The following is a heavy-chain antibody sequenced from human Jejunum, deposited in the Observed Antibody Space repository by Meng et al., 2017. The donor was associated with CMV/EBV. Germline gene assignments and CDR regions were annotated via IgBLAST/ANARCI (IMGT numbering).Heavy chain of an antibody. CDR2: LRFDGSQE. CDR1: GFTFSTYG. Sequence: QGQLVEFGGGVVQPGGSLRLSCAASGFTFSTYGMHWVRQISGKGLEWVAFLRFDGSQEFFADSVKGRFTISRDISKSSLYLQMTSLRDEDTAVYYCARDFMWGFDHWGQGTLVTVSS. J-gene: IGHJ4*02. V-gene: IGHV3-30*02. CDR3: ARDFMWGFDH. D-gene: IGHD7-27*01.